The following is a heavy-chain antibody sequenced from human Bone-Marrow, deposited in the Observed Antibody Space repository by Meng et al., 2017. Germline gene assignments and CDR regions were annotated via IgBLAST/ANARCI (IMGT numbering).Heavy chain of an antibody. CDR1: GFTFSTYE. CDR3: AREPDYGGNHFDY. Sequence: GESLKISCAASGFTFSTYEMNWVRQAPGKGLEWVSYISSSGITIYYADSVKGRFTISRDNAKNSLYLQMSSLRAEDTAVYYCAREPDYGGNHFDYWGQGTLVTVSS. D-gene: IGHD4-23*01. CDR2: ISSSGITI. J-gene: IGHJ4*02. V-gene: IGHV3-48*03.